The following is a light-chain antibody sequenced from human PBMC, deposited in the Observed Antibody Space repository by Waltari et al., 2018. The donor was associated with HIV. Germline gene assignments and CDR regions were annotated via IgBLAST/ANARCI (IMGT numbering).Light chain of an antibody. CDR2: AAS. CDR1: HGISNY. CDR3: QQYYSYPLT. Sequence: DIQMTQSTSSLSASVGDRVTITWRARHGISNYLAWFQQKPGKAPKSLLYAASSLQSGVPSKFSCSGSGTDFTLTISNLQPDDFSTYYCQQYYSYPLTFGRGTKVEIK. V-gene: IGKV1-16*02. J-gene: IGKJ4*01.